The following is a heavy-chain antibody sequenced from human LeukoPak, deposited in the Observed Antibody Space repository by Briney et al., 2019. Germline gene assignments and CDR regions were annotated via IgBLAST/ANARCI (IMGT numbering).Heavy chain of an antibody. CDR2: ISYSGST. Sequence: SQTLSLTCTVSGXSINSGDYYWSWIRQHPGKGLEWIGYISYSGSTYYNPSLKSRLTMSVDTSKNQFSLKLSSVTAADTAVYYCTRDSSGSFFDYWGQGTLVTVSS. CDR1: GXSINSGDYY. J-gene: IGHJ4*02. V-gene: IGHV4-31*03. CDR3: TRDSSGSFFDY.